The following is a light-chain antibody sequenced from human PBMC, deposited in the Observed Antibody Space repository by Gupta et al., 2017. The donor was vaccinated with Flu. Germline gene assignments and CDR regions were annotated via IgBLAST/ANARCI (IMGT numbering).Light chain of an antibody. CDR3: MQGAHWPWA. CDR1: QSLGYSDGSTI. Sequence: TLGRPASISCRSSQSLGYSDGSTILHWFQQRPGQSPRRLIYLVSHREAGVPDKFSGSGSGTEFTLIISRVEAEDVGFYFCMQGAHWPWAFGQGTKVEIK. V-gene: IGKV2-30*01. J-gene: IGKJ1*01. CDR2: LVS.